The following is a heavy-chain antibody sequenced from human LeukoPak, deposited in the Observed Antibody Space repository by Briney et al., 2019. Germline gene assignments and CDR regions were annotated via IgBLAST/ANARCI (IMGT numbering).Heavy chain of an antibody. CDR3: AKDYDSGNYNWFDP. Sequence: GGSLRLSCAASGFTFNTHGMHWVRQAPGKGLEWVTFIRFDGTNKYYADSVKGRFTISKDNSKNTLYLQMNSLRPEDTALYCCAKDYDSGNYNWFDPWGQGTLVTVSS. CDR2: IRFDGTNK. CDR1: GFTFNTHG. J-gene: IGHJ5*02. V-gene: IGHV3-30*02. D-gene: IGHD4-11*01.